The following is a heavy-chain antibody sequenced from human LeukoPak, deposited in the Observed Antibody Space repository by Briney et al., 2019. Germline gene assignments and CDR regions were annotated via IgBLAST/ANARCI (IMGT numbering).Heavy chain of an antibody. CDR3: TREGITAAADY. V-gene: IGHV3-7*01. J-gene: IGHJ4*02. Sequence: GSLRLSCGASGFSFSSFWMSWVRQAPGKGLEWVANIKQDGSEKNYVDSVKGRFTISRDNAKNSLYLQLNSLRAEDTAVYYCTREGITAAADYWGQGTLVTVSS. D-gene: IGHD6-13*01. CDR1: GFSFSSFW. CDR2: IKQDGSEK.